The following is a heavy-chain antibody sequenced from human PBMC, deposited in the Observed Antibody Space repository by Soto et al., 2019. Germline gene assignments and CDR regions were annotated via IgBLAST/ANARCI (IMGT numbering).Heavy chain of an antibody. CDR3: AKETVEATYSFYGMDV. V-gene: IGHV3-30*18. CDR1: GFSFDSYS. CDR2: VSFDSKNK. J-gene: IGHJ6*02. Sequence: PGGSLRLSCAASGFSFDSYSMHWVRQAPGKGLEWVTTVSFDSKNKYYIDSVEGRFTISRDNSKKMLCLQMNSLRHEDIAVYYCAKETVEATYSFYGMDVWGPGTTVTVSS. D-gene: IGHD7-27*01.